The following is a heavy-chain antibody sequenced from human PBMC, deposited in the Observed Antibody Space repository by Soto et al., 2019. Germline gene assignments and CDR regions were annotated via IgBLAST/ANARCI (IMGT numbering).Heavy chain of an antibody. CDR2: ISGSSTTI. CDR1: GFTFSDYY. Sequence: GGSLRLSCAASGFTFSDYYVSWIRQAPGKGLEWFSYISGSSTTIYYTDSVKGRFTISRDNAKNSLYLQMNSLRAEDTAMYYCARDGDYYESGGYFLRDAFDIWGQGTMVTVSS. V-gene: IGHV3-11*01. J-gene: IGHJ3*02. CDR3: ARDGDYYESGGYFLRDAFDI. D-gene: IGHD3-22*01.